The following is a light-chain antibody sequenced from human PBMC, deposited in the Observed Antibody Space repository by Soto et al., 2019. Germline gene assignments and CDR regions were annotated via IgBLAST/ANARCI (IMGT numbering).Light chain of an antibody. J-gene: IGKJ1*01. CDR3: HQYGSPGK. V-gene: IGKV3-20*01. Sequence: IAFTHPPCTLSGSAVNRPTLSFRASQSVSNNYLAWYQQKPGQDPRLLIYGASNRATGIPDRFSGSGSGTDFTLTISRLEPEDFAVYYCHQYGSPGKFGQGTKVDIK. CDR1: QSVSNNY. CDR2: GAS.